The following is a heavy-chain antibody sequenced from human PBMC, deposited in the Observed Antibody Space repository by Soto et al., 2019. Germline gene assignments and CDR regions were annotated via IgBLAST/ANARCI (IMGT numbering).Heavy chain of an antibody. Sequence: QVQLQESGPGLVKPSQTLSLTCTVSGDSINSDGYFWSWIRQHPGKGLEWIGSIYHFGTTYYNPSLSSRLNTSMDTSKNQFSLNLNSVTAADTAVYYCARLICASSICYFPAWFDPWGRGTLVTVSS. CDR3: ARLICASSICYFPAWFDP. J-gene: IGHJ5*02. V-gene: IGHV4-31*03. CDR2: IYHFGTT. CDR1: GDSINSDGYF. D-gene: IGHD2-21*01.